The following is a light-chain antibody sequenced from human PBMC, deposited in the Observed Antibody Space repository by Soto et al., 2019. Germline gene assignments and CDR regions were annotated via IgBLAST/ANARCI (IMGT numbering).Light chain of an antibody. Sequence: EIVMTQSPATLSVSPGERATLSCRASQSVSSNLAWYQQKPGQAHRLLIYGASTRATGIPARFSGSGSGTEFTLTISSLQSEGFAVYYCQQYNNWPGTFGQGTKVDIK. CDR1: QSVSSN. CDR3: QQYNNWPGT. CDR2: GAS. V-gene: IGKV3-15*01. J-gene: IGKJ1*01.